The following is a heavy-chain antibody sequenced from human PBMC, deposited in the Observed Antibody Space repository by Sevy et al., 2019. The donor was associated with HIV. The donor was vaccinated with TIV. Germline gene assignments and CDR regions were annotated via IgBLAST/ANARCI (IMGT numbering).Heavy chain of an antibody. Sequence: GGSLRLSCAGSGITFSNTWMSWVRQAPGKGLEWIGRIKSKTDGGTTDYAALVKGRFSISRDDSKNTLYLQMNSLKTEDTDGYYSTTQWFWGQGTLVSVSS. CDR1: GITFSNTW. CDR2: IKSKTDGGTT. J-gene: IGHJ4*02. V-gene: IGHV3-15*01. CDR3: TTQWF. D-gene: IGHD3-22*01.